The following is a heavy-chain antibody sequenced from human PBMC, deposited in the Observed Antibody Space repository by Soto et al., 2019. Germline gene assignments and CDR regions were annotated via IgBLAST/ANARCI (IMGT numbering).Heavy chain of an antibody. D-gene: IGHD2-21*01. J-gene: IGHJ4*02. V-gene: IGHV3-48*03. CDR2: IDTSGDAM. CDR1: GFTFSNYE. Sequence: LRLSCAVSGFTFSNYEWNWVRQAPGKGLEWISYIDTSGDAMFYADSVKGRFAVSRDNTMNSLYLQMNSLRAEDTAAYYCARESIGCGGDCLDYWGQGTLVTVSS. CDR3: ARESIGCGGDCLDY.